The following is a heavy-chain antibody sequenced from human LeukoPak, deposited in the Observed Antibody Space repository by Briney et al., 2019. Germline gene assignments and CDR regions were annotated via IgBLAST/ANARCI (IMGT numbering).Heavy chain of an antibody. Sequence: SETLSLTCAVSGDSITSSKWWSWVRQSPEKGLEWIGEIYHSGTTNYNPSLKSRVTISVDNSKNQFSLNLRSVTAADTAVYYCAGGSHAVTTHFDYWGQGTLVTVSS. D-gene: IGHD3-16*01. CDR3: AGGSHAVTTHFDY. CDR2: IYHSGTT. V-gene: IGHV4-4*02. CDR1: GDSITSSKW. J-gene: IGHJ4*02.